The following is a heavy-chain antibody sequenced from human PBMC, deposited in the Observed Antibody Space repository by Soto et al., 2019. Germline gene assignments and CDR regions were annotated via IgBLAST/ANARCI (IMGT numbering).Heavy chain of an antibody. D-gene: IGHD1-26*01. CDR2: ISYDGSNK. CDR3: AREGATMTYDY. J-gene: IGHJ4*02. CDR1: GFTFSSYA. Sequence: HPGGSLRLSCAASGFTFSSYAMHWVRQAPGKGLEWVAVISYDGSNKYYADSVKGRFTISRDNSKNTLYLQMNSLRAEDTAVYYCAREGATMTYDYWGQGTLVTVSS. V-gene: IGHV3-30-3*01.